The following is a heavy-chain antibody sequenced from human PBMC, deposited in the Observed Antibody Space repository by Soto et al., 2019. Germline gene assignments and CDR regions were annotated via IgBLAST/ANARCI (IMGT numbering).Heavy chain of an antibody. J-gene: IGHJ2*01. Sequence: EVQLLESGGGLVQPGGSLRLSCAASGFTFSNYAMSWFRQAPVKGLEWGSGISGSGCSTYYADSVKGRFTISIDNSKKTHYLQMISLRVEDTAVYYWAKEAWYEYYDSSGYGVAYFDLWGRVTLVTVSS. D-gene: IGHD3-22*01. CDR2: ISGSGCST. CDR3: AKEAWYEYYDSSGYGVAYFDL. CDR1: GFTFSNYA. V-gene: IGHV3-23*01.